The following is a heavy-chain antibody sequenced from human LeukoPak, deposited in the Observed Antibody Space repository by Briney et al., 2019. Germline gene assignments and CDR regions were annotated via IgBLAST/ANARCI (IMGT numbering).Heavy chain of an antibody. D-gene: IGHD5-18*01. CDR3: AKVGGYSYGPNDY. V-gene: IGHV3-23*01. CDR2: ISGSGGST. J-gene: IGHJ4*02. Sequence: GGSLRLSCAAPGFTFSSYAMSWVRQAPGKGLEWVSAISGSGGSTYYADSVKGRFTISRDNSKNTLYLQMNSLRAEDTAVYYCAKVGGYSYGPNDYWGQGTLVTVSS. CDR1: GFTFSSYA.